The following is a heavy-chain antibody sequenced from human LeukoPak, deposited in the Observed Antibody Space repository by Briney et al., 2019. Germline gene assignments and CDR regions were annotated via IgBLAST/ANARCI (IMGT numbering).Heavy chain of an antibody. Sequence: PSETLSLTCTVSGGSISSYYWSWIRQPPGKGLEWIGYIYYSGSTNYNPSLKSRVTISVDTSKNQFSLKLSSVTAADTAVYYCARAGEYCAITSCYEAYWGQGTLVTVSS. CDR1: GGSISSYY. CDR3: ARAGEYCAITSCYEAY. V-gene: IGHV4-59*08. CDR2: IYYSGST. J-gene: IGHJ4*02. D-gene: IGHD2-2*01.